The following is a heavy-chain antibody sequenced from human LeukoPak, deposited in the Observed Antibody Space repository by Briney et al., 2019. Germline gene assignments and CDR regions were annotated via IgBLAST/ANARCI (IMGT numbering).Heavy chain of an antibody. CDR3: TRDGGYSSSWYNPYYYYYYMVV. CDR1: GFTFGDYA. CDR2: IRSKAYGGTT. D-gene: IGHD6-13*01. V-gene: IGHV3-49*04. Sequence: GRSLRLSCTASGFTFGDYAMSWVRQAPGKGLEWVGFIRSKAYGGTTEYAASVKGRFTISRDDSKSIAYLQMNSLKTEDTAVYYCTRDGGYSSSWYNPYYYYYYMVVWGKGTTVTVSS. J-gene: IGHJ6*03.